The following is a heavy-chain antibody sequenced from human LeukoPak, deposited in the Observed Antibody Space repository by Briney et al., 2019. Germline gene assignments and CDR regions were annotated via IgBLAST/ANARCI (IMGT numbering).Heavy chain of an antibody. CDR3: ARGVEPLAANTLAY. CDR2: LYSDGNT. Sequence: GGSLKLSCAASGFTVITNDMTWVRQAPGKGLEWVSVLYSDGNTKYADSVQGRFIISRDNSKNTLYLEMNSLSPDDTAVYYCARGVEPLAANTLAYWGQGTLVTVSS. D-gene: IGHD1-14*01. V-gene: IGHV3-53*01. J-gene: IGHJ4*02. CDR1: GFTVITND.